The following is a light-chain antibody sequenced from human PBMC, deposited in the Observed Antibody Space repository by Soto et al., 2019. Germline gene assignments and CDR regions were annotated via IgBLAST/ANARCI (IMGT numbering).Light chain of an antibody. CDR1: QSVSSSY. CDR2: GAS. Sequence: EIVLTQSPGTLSLSPGERATLSCRASQSVSSSYLAWYQQKPGQAPRLLIYGASSMATGIPDRFSGSGSGTDFTLTISRLEPEDFAVYYCQQYGSSPPWTFSQGTKVEIK. V-gene: IGKV3-20*01. J-gene: IGKJ1*01. CDR3: QQYGSSPPWT.